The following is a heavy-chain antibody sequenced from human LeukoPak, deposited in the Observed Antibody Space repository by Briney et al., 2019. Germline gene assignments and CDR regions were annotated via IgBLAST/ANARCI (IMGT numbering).Heavy chain of an antibody. CDR2: IYYSGST. D-gene: IGHD6-6*01. CDR1: GGSISSSSYY. Sequence: PSETLSLTCTVSGGSISSSSYYWGWIRQPPGKGLEWIASIYYSGSTYYNPSLKSRVTIVMDTSKNQFSLKLSSVTAADTAVYYCARPGAARYYYYYYMDVWGKGTTVTVSS. V-gene: IGHV4-39*01. CDR3: ARPGAARYYYYYYMDV. J-gene: IGHJ6*03.